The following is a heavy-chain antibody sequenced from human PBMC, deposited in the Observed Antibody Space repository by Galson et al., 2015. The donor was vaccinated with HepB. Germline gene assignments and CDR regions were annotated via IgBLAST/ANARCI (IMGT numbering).Heavy chain of an antibody. CDR1: GFTFSSYA. V-gene: IGHV3-23*01. J-gene: IGHJ4*02. CDR2: ISGSGGST. CDR3: AKDIRSGWYATPPADY. D-gene: IGHD6-19*01. Sequence: SLRLSCAASGFTFSSYAMSWVRQAPGKGLEWVSAISGSGGSTYYADSVKGRFTISRDNSKNTLYLRMNSLRAEDTAVYYCAKDIRSGWYATPPADYWGQGTLVTVSS.